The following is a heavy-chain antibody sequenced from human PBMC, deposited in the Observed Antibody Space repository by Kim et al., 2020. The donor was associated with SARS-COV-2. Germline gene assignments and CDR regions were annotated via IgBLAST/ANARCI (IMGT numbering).Heavy chain of an antibody. J-gene: IGHJ6*02. CDR1: GFIFSAYA. CDR3: VKSELRGAYGSYHYAMDV. D-gene: IGHD1-7*01. CDR2: ISGTGVST. V-gene: IGHV3-23*01. Sequence: GGSLRLSCTVSGFIFSAYAMSWVRQAPGKGLEWVSVISGTGVSTHYADFVEGLFTISRDNSKNTLFLQMDRLRAEDTAIYHCVKSELRGAYGSYHYAMDVWGQGTTVTVSS.